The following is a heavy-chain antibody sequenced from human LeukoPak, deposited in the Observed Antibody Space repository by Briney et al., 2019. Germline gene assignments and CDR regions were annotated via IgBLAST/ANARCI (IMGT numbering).Heavy chain of an antibody. J-gene: IGHJ3*02. CDR3: ARVRGELTHDAFDI. Sequence: SETLSLTCTVSGYSISSGYYWGWIRQPPGKGLEWIGSIYHSGSTYYNPFLKSRVTISVDTSKNQFSLKLSSVTAADTAVYYCARVRGELTHDAFDIWGQGTMVTVSS. CDR2: IYHSGST. D-gene: IGHD1-26*01. V-gene: IGHV4-38-2*02. CDR1: GYSISSGYY.